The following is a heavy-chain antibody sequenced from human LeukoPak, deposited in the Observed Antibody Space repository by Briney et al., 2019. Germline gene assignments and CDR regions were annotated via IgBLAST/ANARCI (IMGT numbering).Heavy chain of an antibody. CDR2: ISSSSSFI. Sequence: GGSLRLSCAGSGFNFSSYSMSWVRQAPWKGLEFVSSISSSSSFIYYADSVKGRFTISRDNAKNSLYLQMNSLRAEDTALYYCARDPWFGELSFDYWGQGTLVTVSS. D-gene: IGHD3-10*01. CDR1: GFNFSSYS. J-gene: IGHJ4*02. CDR3: ARDPWFGELSFDY. V-gene: IGHV3-21*04.